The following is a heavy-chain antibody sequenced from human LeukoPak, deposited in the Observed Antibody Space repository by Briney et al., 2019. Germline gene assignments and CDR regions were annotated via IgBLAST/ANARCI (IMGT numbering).Heavy chain of an antibody. CDR1: GFTFSTYW. Sequence: GGSLRLSCAASGFTFSTYWMSWVRQAPGKGLEWVANINQDGSEKNYVDSVKGRFTISRDNSKNTLYLQMNSLRAEDTAVYYCALNGREVPSGAFDIWGQGTMVTVSS. V-gene: IGHV3-7*03. D-gene: IGHD3-16*02. CDR3: ALNGREVPSGAFDI. J-gene: IGHJ3*02. CDR2: INQDGSEK.